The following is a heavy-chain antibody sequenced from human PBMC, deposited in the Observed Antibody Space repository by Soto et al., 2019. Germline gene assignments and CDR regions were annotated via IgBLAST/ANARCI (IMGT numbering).Heavy chain of an antibody. CDR1: GFTFTSSA. V-gene: IGHV1-58*01. CDR3: AALKFLGLVVYFDY. D-gene: IGHD2-15*01. J-gene: IGHJ4*02. CDR2: IVVGSGNT. Sequence: SVKVSCKASGFTFTSSAVQWVRQARGQRLEWIGWIVVGSGNTNYAQKFQERVTITRDMSTSTAYMELSSLRSEDTAVYYCAALKFLGLVVYFDYWGQGTLVTVSS.